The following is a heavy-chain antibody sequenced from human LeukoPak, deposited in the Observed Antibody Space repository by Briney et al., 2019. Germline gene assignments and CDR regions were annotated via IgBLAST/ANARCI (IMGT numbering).Heavy chain of an antibody. CDR2: IYYSGSA. J-gene: IGHJ4*02. V-gene: IGHV4-59*01. Sequence: SETLSLTCTVSGGSISSYYWSWIRQPPGKGLKWIGYIYYSGSANYNPSLKSRVTISVDTSKNQFSLKLSSVTAADTAVYYCASLGYCSSTSCLGSFDYWGQGTLVTVSS. CDR3: ASLGYCSSTSCLGSFDY. CDR1: GGSISSYY. D-gene: IGHD2-2*01.